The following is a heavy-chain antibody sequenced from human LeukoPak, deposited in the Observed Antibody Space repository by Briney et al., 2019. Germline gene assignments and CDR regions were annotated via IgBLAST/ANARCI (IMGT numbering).Heavy chain of an antibody. CDR3: ARDQRDYYDSSGYYYLDDY. D-gene: IGHD3-22*01. CDR1: GYTFTSYY. V-gene: IGHV1-46*01. J-gene: IGHJ4*02. CDR2: INPSGGST. Sequence: ASVKVSCKASGYTFTSYYMHWVRQAPGQGLEWMGIINPSGGSTSYAQKFQGRVTMTRDMSTSTVYMELSSLRSEDTAVYYCARDQRDYYDSSGYYYLDDYWGQGTLVTVSS.